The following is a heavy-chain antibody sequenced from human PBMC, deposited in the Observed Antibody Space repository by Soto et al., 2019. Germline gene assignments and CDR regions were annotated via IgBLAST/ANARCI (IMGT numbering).Heavy chain of an antibody. J-gene: IGHJ6*02. CDR1: GYTFTSYG. CDR2: ISAYNGNT. CDR3: AREGWKAYCGGDCYYYYGMDV. Sequence: RASVKVSCKASGYTFTSYGISWVREAPGQGLEWMGWISAYNGNTNYAQKLQGRVTMTTDTSTSTAYMELRSLRSDDTAVYYCAREGWKAYCGGDCYYYYGMDVWGQGTTVTVSS. D-gene: IGHD2-21*02. V-gene: IGHV1-18*01.